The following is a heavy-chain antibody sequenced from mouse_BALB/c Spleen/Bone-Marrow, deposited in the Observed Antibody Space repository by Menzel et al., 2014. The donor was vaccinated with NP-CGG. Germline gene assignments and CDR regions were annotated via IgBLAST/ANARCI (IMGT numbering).Heavy chain of an antibody. Sequence: EVKLVESGGGLVQPGGSLRLSCAASGFAFSGYGMSWVRQTPDKGLELVATISGSGSSTYYPDSVKGRFTISRDNARNTLYLQMCSLKSEDTAMYYCARGRDWFDYWGQGTTLTVSS. D-gene: IGHD3-3*01. CDR1: GFAFSGYG. CDR3: ARGRDWFDY. V-gene: IGHV5-6-3*01. J-gene: IGHJ2*01. CDR2: ISGSGSST.